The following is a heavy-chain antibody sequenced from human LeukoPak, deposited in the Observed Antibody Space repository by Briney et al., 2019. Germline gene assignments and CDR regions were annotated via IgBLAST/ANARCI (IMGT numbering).Heavy chain of an antibody. J-gene: IGHJ4*02. CDR3: ARGELGDSSGFSFFDY. CDR1: RGTFSSYG. CDR2: VIAIFGRV. V-gene: IGHV1-69*05. D-gene: IGHD3-22*01. Sequence: SVKVSCKASRGTFSSYGISWVRQAPGQGLEWMGGVIAIFGRVKYGQKFQGRATIITDESTSTACMELSSLTSEDTGVYYCARGELGDSSGFSFFDYWGQGTLVTVSS.